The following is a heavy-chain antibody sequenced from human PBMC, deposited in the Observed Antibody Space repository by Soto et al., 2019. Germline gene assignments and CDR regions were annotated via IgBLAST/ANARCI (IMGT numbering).Heavy chain of an antibody. Sequence: SETLSLTCTVSGGSISSSSYYWGWIRQPPGKGLEWIGSIYYSGSTYYNPSLKSRVTISVDTSKNQFSLKLSSVTAADTAVYYCARDRDGYNYLDYWGQGTLVTVSS. CDR3: ARDRDGYNYLDY. CDR2: IYYSGST. D-gene: IGHD5-12*01. V-gene: IGHV4-39*01. CDR1: GGSISSSSYY. J-gene: IGHJ4*02.